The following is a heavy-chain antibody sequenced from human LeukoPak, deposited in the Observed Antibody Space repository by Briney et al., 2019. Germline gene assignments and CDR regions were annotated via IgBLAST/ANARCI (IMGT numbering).Heavy chain of an antibody. J-gene: IGHJ6*03. CDR2: ISGSGGST. CDR3: EYSSSSVNKFYYYYMDV. D-gene: IGHD6-6*01. Sequence: GGSLRLSCAASGFTFSSYAMSWVRQAPGKGLEWVSAISGSGGSTYYADSVKGRFTISRDNSKNTLYLQMNSLRAEDTAVYYCEYSSSSVNKFYYYYMDVWGKGTTVTVSS. CDR1: GFTFSSYA. V-gene: IGHV3-23*01.